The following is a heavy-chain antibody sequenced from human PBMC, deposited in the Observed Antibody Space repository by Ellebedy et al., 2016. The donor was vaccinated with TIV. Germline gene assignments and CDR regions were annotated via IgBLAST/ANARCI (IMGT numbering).Heavy chain of an antibody. CDR3: AAGFGTHY. V-gene: IGHV3-7*01. CDR2: IKPDGTDK. J-gene: IGHJ4*02. D-gene: IGHD3-3*01. CDR1: GFTFTGAW. Sequence: PGGSLRLSCGASGFTFTGAWMAWVRQAPGKGLEWVANIKPDGTDKYYVDSVKGRFTISRDNAKNSLFLQMDSLRAEDTAVYYCAAGFGTHYWGQGTRVTVSS.